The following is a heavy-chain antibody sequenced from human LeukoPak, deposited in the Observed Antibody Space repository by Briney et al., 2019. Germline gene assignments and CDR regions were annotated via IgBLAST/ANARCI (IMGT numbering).Heavy chain of an antibody. Sequence: SETLSLTCTVSGGSIGNYYYTWIRQPPGKGLEWIGYIYFSGTTNYNPSLKSRVTISIDTSKNQFSLKLASVTAADTALYYCARLGRGGSYLASAFDIWGQGTMVTVSS. CDR2: IYFSGTT. V-gene: IGHV4-59*01. D-gene: IGHD1-26*01. CDR1: GGSIGNYY. J-gene: IGHJ3*02. CDR3: ARLGRGGSYLASAFDI.